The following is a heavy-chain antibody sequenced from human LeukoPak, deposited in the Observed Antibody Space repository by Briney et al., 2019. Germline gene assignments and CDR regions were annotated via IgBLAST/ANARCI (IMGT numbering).Heavy chain of an antibody. CDR3: ARGSYYGSGSYYPPGFDP. J-gene: IGHJ5*02. Sequence: ASVKVSCKASGYTFTSYDINWVRQATGQGLEWMGWMNPNSGNTGYAQKFQGRVTMTRNTSISTAYMELSSLRSEDTAVYYCARGSYYGSGSYYPPGFDPWGQGTLVTVSS. V-gene: IGHV1-8*01. CDR1: GYTFTSYD. CDR2: MNPNSGNT. D-gene: IGHD3-10*01.